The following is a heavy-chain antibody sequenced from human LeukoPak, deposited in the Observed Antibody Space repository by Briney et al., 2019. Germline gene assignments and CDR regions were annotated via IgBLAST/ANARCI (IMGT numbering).Heavy chain of an antibody. V-gene: IGHV3-21*01. Sequence: AGSLRLSCAASGFTFSYYSMYWVRQAPGTGMGWVWSISSSSSYIYYADSVKGRFTISRDNAKNSLYLQMNSLRAEDTAVYYCARVNAVTTDPYYYGMDVWGQGTTVTVSS. D-gene: IGHD4-17*01. CDR2: ISSSSSYI. J-gene: IGHJ6*02. CDR1: GFTFSYYS. CDR3: ARVNAVTTDPYYYGMDV.